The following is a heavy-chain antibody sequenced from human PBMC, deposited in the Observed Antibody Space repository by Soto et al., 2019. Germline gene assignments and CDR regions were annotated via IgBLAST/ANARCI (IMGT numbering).Heavy chain of an antibody. J-gene: IGHJ6*02. CDR3: ARDVVVVASSLGTSYYYGIDF. D-gene: IGHD2-15*01. V-gene: IGHV3-7*01. CDR2: IKQDGSEK. Sequence: PGGSLRISCAASGFTFSSYWMSWVRQAPGKGLEWVANIKQDGSEKYYVDSVKGRFTISRDNAKNSLYLQMNSLRAEDTAVYYCARDVVVVASSLGTSYYYGIDFRAQRTTVPVS. CDR1: GFTFSSYW.